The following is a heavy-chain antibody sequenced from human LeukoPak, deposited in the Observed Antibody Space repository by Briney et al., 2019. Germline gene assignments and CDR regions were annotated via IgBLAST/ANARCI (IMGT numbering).Heavy chain of an antibody. V-gene: IGHV3-23*01. CDR2: ISGSGGST. CDR1: GFTFSSYA. Sequence: GGSLRLSCAASGFTFSSYAMSWVRQAPGKGLEWVSAISGSGGSTYYADSVKGRFTIPRDNSKNTLYLQMSSLRAEDTAVYYCARRDYGKGVYDHWGQGTLVTVSS. J-gene: IGHJ4*02. CDR3: ARRDYGKGVYDH. D-gene: IGHD4/OR15-4a*01.